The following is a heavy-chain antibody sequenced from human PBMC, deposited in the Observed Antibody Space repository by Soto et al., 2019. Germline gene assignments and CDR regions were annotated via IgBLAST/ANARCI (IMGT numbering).Heavy chain of an antibody. D-gene: IGHD6-6*01. CDR1: GFVFSSDW. CDR3: VRARPGDQHYFDY. V-gene: IGHV3-74*01. J-gene: IGHJ4*02. CDR2: INTDGSST. Sequence: EVQLVESGGGLVQPGGSLRLSCAASGFVFSSDWMHWVRQAPGKGLVWVSRINTDGSSTAYADSVKGRFTISRDNAKNTLHLQMNSMRAEDTAVYYCVRARPGDQHYFDYWGQGILVTVSS.